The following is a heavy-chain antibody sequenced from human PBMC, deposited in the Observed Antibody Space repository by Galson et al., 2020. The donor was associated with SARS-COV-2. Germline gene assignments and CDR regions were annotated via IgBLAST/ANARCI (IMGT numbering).Heavy chain of an antibody. CDR2: ISGSSASI. Sequence: GESLKISCAASGFTFSSYAMIWVRQSPGKGLEWVSYISGSSASIFYADSVKGRFTVSRDNGQRSLHLQMNSLRGEDTAVYYCARDRFPAFDYWGPGTLVAVSS. V-gene: IGHV3-48*04. CDR3: ARDRFPAFDY. D-gene: IGHD2-2*01. J-gene: IGHJ4*02. CDR1: GFTFSSYA.